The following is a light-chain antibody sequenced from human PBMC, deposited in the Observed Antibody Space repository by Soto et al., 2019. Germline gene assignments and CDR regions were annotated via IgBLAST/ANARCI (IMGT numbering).Light chain of an antibody. Sequence: DLQMTQSPTSLSASVGDRVTITCRASQDIRNFVAWYQQKPGRAPKLLIYAASTLQSGVPSRFSGSRSLTDFTLAINSLQPEDVATYSCQKYSSVPVFGPGTKVEIK. J-gene: IGKJ3*01. CDR3: QKYSSVPV. V-gene: IGKV1-27*01. CDR2: AAS. CDR1: QDIRNF.